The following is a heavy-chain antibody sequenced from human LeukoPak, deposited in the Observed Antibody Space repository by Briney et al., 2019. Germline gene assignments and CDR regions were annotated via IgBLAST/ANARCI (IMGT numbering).Heavy chain of an antibody. V-gene: IGHV1-18*01. J-gene: IGHJ4*02. CDR1: GYTFTSYG. CDR3: ARGRRALRLGELSLSY. Sequence: ASVKVSCKASGYTFTSYGISWVRQAPGQGLEWMGWISAYNGNTNYAQKFQGRVTMTTDTSTSTAYMELRSLRSDDTAVYYCARGRRALRLGELSLSYWGQGTLVTVSS. D-gene: IGHD3-16*02. CDR2: ISAYNGNT.